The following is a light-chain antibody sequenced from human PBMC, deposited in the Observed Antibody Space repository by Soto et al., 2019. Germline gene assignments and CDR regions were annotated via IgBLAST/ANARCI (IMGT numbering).Light chain of an antibody. CDR1: QSIRSNY. V-gene: IGKV3-20*01. J-gene: IGKJ1*01. Sequence: ETVLTQSPGTLSLSPGERATLSCRASQSIRSNYLAWYRQTPGQAPRLLIYGASKRASGIADRFSGSGSGPDFTLIISRLEPEDFALYSCQQYGSSPWTFGQGTKVEIK. CDR3: QQYGSSPWT. CDR2: GAS.